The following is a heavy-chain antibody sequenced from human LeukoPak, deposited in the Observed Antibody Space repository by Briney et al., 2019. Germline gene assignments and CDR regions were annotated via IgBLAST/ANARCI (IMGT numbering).Heavy chain of an antibody. CDR2: ISYDGSNK. V-gene: IGHV3-30-3*01. Sequence: GGSLRLSCAASGFTFSSYAMHWVRQAPGKGLEWVAVISYDGSNKYYADSVKGRFTISRDNSKNTLYLQMNSLRAEDTAVYYCARDPSYDSRPEYFQHWGQGTLVTVSS. D-gene: IGHD3-22*01. J-gene: IGHJ1*01. CDR1: GFTFSSYA. CDR3: ARDPSYDSRPEYFQH.